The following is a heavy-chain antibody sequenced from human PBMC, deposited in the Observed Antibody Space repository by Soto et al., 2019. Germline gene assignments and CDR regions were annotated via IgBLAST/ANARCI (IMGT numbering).Heavy chain of an antibody. J-gene: IGHJ4*02. CDR1: GGSFSSYH. V-gene: IGHV4-34*01. Sequence: PSETLSLTCAVCGGSFSSYHWSWIHQTPGKGLEWIGEINHLTTTNYNPSLKSRVIISLDTPKNQFSLKLSSVTAADTAVYYCARGYDTALAPIFWGQGILVTVSS. D-gene: IGHD5-18*01. CDR2: INHLTTT. CDR3: ARGYDTALAPIF.